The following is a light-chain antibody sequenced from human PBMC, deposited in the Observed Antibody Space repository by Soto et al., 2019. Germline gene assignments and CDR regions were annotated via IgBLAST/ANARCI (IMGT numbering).Light chain of an antibody. J-gene: IGKJ1*01. V-gene: IGKV3-11*01. CDR3: QQRSNWPWT. CDR2: GAF. CDR1: QSVSSN. Sequence: EIEMTQSPATPSLSPGERATLYCWASQSVSSNLAWYQQKPGQAPRLLIYGAFTRVTGVPARFSGGGSGTVFTLTISRLEPEDFAVYYCQQRSNWPWTFGQGTKV.